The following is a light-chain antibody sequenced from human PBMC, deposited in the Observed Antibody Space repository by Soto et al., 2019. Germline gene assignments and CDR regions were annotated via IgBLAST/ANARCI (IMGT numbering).Light chain of an antibody. J-gene: IGLJ2*01. CDR1: SSDVGGYNY. CDR3: SSYTSSSTVV. V-gene: IGLV2-14*01. Sequence: QSALTQHASVSGSPGQSITISCTGTSSDVGGYNYVSWYQQHPGKAPKLMIYEVINRPSGVSNRFSGSKSGNTASLTISGLQAEDEADYYCSSYTSSSTVVFGGGTKVTVL. CDR2: EVI.